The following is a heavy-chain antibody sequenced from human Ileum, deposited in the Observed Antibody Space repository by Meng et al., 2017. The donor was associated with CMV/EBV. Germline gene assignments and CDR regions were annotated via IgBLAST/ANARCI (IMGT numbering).Heavy chain of an antibody. CDR3: AKDGLGVGEGLFDY. CDR1: GFTVSSYA. CDR2: ISGSGGST. D-gene: IGHD1-26*01. V-gene: IGHV3-23*01. Sequence: ASGFTVSSYAMSWVRQAPGKGLEWVSAISGSGGSTYYADSVKGRFTISRDNSKNTLYLQMNSLRAEDTAVYYCAKDGLGVGEGLFDYWGQGTLVTVSS. J-gene: IGHJ4*02.